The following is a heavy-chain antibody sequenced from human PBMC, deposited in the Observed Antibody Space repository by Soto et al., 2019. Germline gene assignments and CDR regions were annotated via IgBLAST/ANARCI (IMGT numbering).Heavy chain of an antibody. CDR1: GFTFSSYS. Sequence: EVQLVESGGGLVQPGGSLRLSCAASGFTFSSYSMNWVRQAPGKGLEWVSSISSSSSYIYYADSVKGRFTISRDNAKNSLYLQMNSLRAEDTAVYYCARGGYSSSSPFDYWGQGTLVTVSS. V-gene: IGHV3-21*01. CDR3: ARGGYSSSSPFDY. J-gene: IGHJ4*02. CDR2: ISSSSSYI. D-gene: IGHD6-6*01.